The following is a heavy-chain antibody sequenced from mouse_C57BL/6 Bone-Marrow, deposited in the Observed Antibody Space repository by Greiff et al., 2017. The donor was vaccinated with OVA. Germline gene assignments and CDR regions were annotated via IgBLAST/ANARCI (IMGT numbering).Heavy chain of an antibody. CDR2: LSSGSSTL. D-gene: IGHD3-3*01. CDR1: GFTFSDYG. V-gene: IGHV5-17*01. J-gene: IGHJ4*01. Sequence: EVKVVESGGGLVKPGGSLKLSCAASGFTFSDYGMHWVRQAPEKGLAWVAYLSSGSSTLYYADTVKGRFTLTRDNAKNTLFLQMTSLRYEDAAMYYCARGGRYAMDDWGQGASVTVSS. CDR3: ARGGRYAMDD.